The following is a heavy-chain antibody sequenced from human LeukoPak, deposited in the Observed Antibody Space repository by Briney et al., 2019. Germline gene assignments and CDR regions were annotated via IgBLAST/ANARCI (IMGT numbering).Heavy chain of an antibody. V-gene: IGHV3-7*01. Sequence: GGSLRLSCAASGFTLSTYWMTWVRQTPGKGLEWVANIAPDGSLKYYVDSVKGRFTISRDNAKNSLYLQMNSLRVEDTAVYYCARGHYGMDVWGQGTTVTVS. CDR1: GFTLSTYW. CDR3: ARGHYGMDV. J-gene: IGHJ6*02. CDR2: IAPDGSLK.